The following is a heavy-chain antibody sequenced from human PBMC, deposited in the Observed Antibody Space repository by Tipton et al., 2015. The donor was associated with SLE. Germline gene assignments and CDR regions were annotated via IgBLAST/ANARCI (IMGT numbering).Heavy chain of an antibody. CDR3: ATRTKRGMDV. Sequence: TLSLTCTVSGGSISSFYWSCIRPPPGKGLEWIGYIYYSGSTNYNPSLKSRVTISVDTSKNQFSLTLRSVTAADTAVYYFATRTKRGMDVWGQGTTVTVSS. CDR2: IYYSGST. J-gene: IGHJ6*02. D-gene: IGHD2-2*01. V-gene: IGHV4-59*01. CDR1: GGSISSFY.